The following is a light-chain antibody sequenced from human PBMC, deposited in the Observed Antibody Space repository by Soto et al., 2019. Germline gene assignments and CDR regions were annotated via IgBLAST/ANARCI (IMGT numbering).Light chain of an antibody. CDR2: DVT. CDR1: SSDVGGYEY. V-gene: IGLV2-14*01. CDR3: KSYAGSNTYV. Sequence: QSVLSQPASVSGSPGQPITISCTGTSSDVGGYEYVSWYQHQPDKAPKLIIYDVTNRPSGVSTRFSGSKSGTPASLTISGIQTEDEADYFCKSYAGSNTYVFGSGTNVTVL. J-gene: IGLJ1*01.